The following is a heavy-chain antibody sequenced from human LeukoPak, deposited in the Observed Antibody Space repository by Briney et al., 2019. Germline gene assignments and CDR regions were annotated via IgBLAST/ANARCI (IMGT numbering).Heavy chain of an antibody. CDR3: ARDADFWSGRGPYYMDV. V-gene: IGHV4-4*07. D-gene: IGHD3-3*01. Sequence: KPSETLSLTCTVSGGSISSYYWSWIRQPAGKGLEWIGRIYTSGSTNYNPSLKSRVTMSVDTSKNQFSLKLSSVTAADTAVYYCARDADFWSGRGPYYMDVWGKGTTVTVSS. J-gene: IGHJ6*03. CDR1: GGSISSYY. CDR2: IYTSGST.